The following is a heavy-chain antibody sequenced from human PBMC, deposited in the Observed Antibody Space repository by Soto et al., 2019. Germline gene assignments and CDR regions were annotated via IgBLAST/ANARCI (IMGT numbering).Heavy chain of an antibody. CDR1: NTSISSSNW. J-gene: IGHJ3*02. V-gene: IGHV4-4*02. Sequence: QVQLQESGPSLVKPSGTLSLTCVITNTSISSSNWWSWVRQAPGKGLEWIGEIYHTGRTNYAPSLKSRVTMSIDKSNNRFSLRLTSLTAADTAVYYCVRDEAHYDILTGSSLGRAFDIWGQATMVTVSS. CDR3: VRDEAHYDILTGSSLGRAFDI. D-gene: IGHD3-9*01. CDR2: IYHTGRT.